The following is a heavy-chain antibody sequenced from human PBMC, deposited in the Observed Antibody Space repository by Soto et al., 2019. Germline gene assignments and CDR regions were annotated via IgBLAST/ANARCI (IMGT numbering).Heavy chain of an antibody. CDR1: GGSISSSSYY. V-gene: IGHV4-39*01. CDR2: IYYSGST. D-gene: IGHD3-3*01. CDR3: ASSYYDFWSGYYKPYYFDY. Sequence: QLQLQELGPGLVKPSETLSLTCTVSGGSISSSSYYWGWIRQPPGKGLEWIGSIYYSGSTYYNPSLKSRVTISVDTSKNQFSLKLSSVTAADTAVYYCASSYYDFWSGYYKPYYFDYWGQGTLVTVSS. J-gene: IGHJ4*02.